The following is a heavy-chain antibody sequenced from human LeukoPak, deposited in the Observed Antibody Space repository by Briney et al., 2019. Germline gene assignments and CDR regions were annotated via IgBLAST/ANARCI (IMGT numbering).Heavy chain of an antibody. CDR3: ARGFGGDYFDY. J-gene: IGHJ4*02. Sequence: GGSLRLSCAASGFNFSSYEMNWVRQAPGKGLEWVSYISSSGSTIYYADSVKGRFTISRDNAKNSLYLQMNSLRAEDTAVYYCARGFGGDYFDYWGQGTLVTVSS. CDR1: GFNFSSYE. CDR2: ISSSGSTI. V-gene: IGHV3-48*03. D-gene: IGHD2-21*01.